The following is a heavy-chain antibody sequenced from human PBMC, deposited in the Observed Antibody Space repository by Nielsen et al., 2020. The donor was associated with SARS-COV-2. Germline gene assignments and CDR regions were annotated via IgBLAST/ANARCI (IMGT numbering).Heavy chain of an antibody. J-gene: IGHJ4*02. CDR2: IIPILGIA. V-gene: IGHV1-69*04. D-gene: IGHD5-18*01. Sequence: SVKVSCKASCGTFSSYAISWVRQAPGQGLEWMGRIIPILGIANYAQKFQGRVTITADKSTSTAYMELSSLRSEDTAVYYCAREAAMVFYPIDYWGQGTLVTVSS. CDR3: AREAAMVFYPIDY. CDR1: CGTFSSYA.